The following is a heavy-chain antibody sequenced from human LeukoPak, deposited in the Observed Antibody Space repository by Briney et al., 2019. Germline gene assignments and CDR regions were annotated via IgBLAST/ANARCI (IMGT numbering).Heavy chain of an antibody. V-gene: IGHV3-23*01. CDR1: GFTFSSYS. Sequence: PGGSLRLSCAASGFTFSSYSMSWVRQAPGKGLEWVSAISGSGGNTYYADSVKGRFTISRDTSKNTLYLQMNSLRAEDTAVYYCARGGGRHVEYWGQGNLVTVSS. J-gene: IGHJ4*02. D-gene: IGHD2/OR15-2a*01. CDR3: ARGGGRHVEY. CDR2: ISGSGGNT.